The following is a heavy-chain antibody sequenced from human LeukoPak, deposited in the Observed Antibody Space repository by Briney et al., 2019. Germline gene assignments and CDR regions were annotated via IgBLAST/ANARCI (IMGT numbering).Heavy chain of an antibody. CDR2: ISSSSSTI. Sequence: GGSLRLSCAASGFTFSSYSMNWVRQAPGKGLEWVSYISSSSSTIYYADSVKGRFTISRDNAKNSLYLQMNSLRAEDTAVYYCARDLGTILPYYFDHWGQGTLVTVSS. CDR3: ARDLGTILPYYFDH. J-gene: IGHJ4*02. CDR1: GFTFSSYS. V-gene: IGHV3-48*01. D-gene: IGHD3-3*01.